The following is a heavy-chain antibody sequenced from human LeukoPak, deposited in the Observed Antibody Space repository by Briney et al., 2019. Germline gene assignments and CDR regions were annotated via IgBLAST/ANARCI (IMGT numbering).Heavy chain of an antibody. Sequence: GASVKVSCKASGYTFTSYYMHWVRQAPGQGLEWMGIINPSGGSTSYAQKFQGRVTMTRDTSTSTVYMELSSLRSEDTAVYYCAGSGMGVGATDYFDYWGQGTLVTVSS. CDR1: GYTFTSYY. CDR3: AGSGMGVGATDYFDY. CDR2: INPSGGST. V-gene: IGHV1-46*01. D-gene: IGHD1-26*01. J-gene: IGHJ4*02.